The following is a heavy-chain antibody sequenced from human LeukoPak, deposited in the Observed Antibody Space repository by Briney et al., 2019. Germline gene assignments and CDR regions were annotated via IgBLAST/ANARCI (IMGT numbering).Heavy chain of an antibody. V-gene: IGHV3-9*01. J-gene: IGHJ2*01. CDR3: AKDNGWYFDL. Sequence: PGRSLRLSCAASGFTFDDYAMHWVRQAPGKGLEWVSGISWNSGSIGYADSVKGRFTISRDNAKNSLYLQMNSLRAEDTALYYCAKDNGWYFDLWGRGTLVTVSS. CDR1: GFTFDDYA. CDR2: ISWNSGSI.